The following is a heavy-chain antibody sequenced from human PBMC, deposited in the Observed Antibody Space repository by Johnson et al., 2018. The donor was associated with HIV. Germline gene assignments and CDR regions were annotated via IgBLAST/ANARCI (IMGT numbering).Heavy chain of an antibody. D-gene: IGHD6-13*01. CDR2: IYSGGST. V-gene: IGHV3-53*01. CDR1: GFTVSSNY. CDR3: SRADSSSSPWMGLDI. Sequence: VQLVESGGGLIQPGGSLRLSCAASGFTVSSNYMSWVRQAPGKGLEWVSVIYSGGSTYYDDSVKGRFTISRDNSKNTLYLQMNSLRAEDTAGYYCSRADSSSSPWMGLDIWGQGTMVTVSS. J-gene: IGHJ3*02.